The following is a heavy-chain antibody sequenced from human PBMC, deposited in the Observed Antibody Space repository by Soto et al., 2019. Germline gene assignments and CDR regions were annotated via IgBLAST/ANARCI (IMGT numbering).Heavy chain of an antibody. Sequence: SLKLSCTGSGYSFTSYWIGWVRQMPGKALEWMGIIYPGDSDTRYSPSFQGQVTISADKSIGTAYLQWSGLKASDTAMYYCARHRGYSSSWYGWFDSWGQGTLVTVS. CDR1: GYSFTSYW. J-gene: IGHJ5*01. CDR3: ARHRGYSSSWYGWFDS. V-gene: IGHV5-51*01. CDR2: IYPGDSDT. D-gene: IGHD6-13*01.